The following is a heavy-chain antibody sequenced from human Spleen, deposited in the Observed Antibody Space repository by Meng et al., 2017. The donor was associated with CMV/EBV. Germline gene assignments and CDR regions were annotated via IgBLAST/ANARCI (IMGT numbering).Heavy chain of an antibody. D-gene: IGHD2-2*02. Sequence: SVKVSCKASGGTFSSYAISWVRQAPGQGLEWMGGIIPIFGTANYAQKFQGRVTITTDESTSTAYMELSSLRSEDTAVYYCARVGGPPYCSSTSCYIEGDYYYYYGMDVWGQGTTVTVSS. CDR1: GGTFSSYA. CDR2: IIPIFGTA. V-gene: IGHV1-69*05. J-gene: IGHJ6*02. CDR3: ARVGGPPYCSSTSCYIEGDYYYYYGMDV.